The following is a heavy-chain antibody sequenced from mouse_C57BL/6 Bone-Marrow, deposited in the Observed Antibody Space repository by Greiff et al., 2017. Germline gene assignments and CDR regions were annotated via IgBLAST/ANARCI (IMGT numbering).Heavy chain of an antibody. V-gene: IGHV1-54*01. Sequence: VQLQQSGAELVRPGTSVKVSCKASGYAFTNYLIEWVKQRPGQGLEWIGVINPGSGGTNYNEQFKGKATLTADKSSSTAYMQLSSLTSEDSAVYFCARSYGYDGYYFDYWGQGTTLTVSS. D-gene: IGHD2-2*01. CDR1: GYAFTNYL. CDR2: INPGSGGT. J-gene: IGHJ2*01. CDR3: ARSYGYDGYYFDY.